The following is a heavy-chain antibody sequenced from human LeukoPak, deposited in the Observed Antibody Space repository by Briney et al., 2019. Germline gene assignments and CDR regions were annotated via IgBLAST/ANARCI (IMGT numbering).Heavy chain of an antibody. V-gene: IGHV3-48*03. D-gene: IGHD6-13*01. Sequence: PGGALRLCCAAYGFTLSSYEMKWGRQARGKGLESLSYISTSRSTISSPAPVNAPFTISRYNPKNSLYLQMNSLRAEDTAVYYCASLAAVWSQGTLVTVSS. CDR3: ASLAAV. CDR1: GFTLSSYE. CDR2: ISTSRSTI. J-gene: IGHJ4*02.